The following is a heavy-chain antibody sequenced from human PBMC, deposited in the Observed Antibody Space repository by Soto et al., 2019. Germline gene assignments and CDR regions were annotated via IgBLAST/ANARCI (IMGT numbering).Heavy chain of an antibody. Sequence: SETLSLTCTVSGGSISSGGYYWSWIRQHPGKGLEWIGYIYYSGSTYYNPSLKSRVTISVDTSKNQFSLKLSSVTAADTAVYYCARDRIRDNWFDPWGQGTLVTVS. V-gene: IGHV4-31*03. CDR2: IYYSGST. D-gene: IGHD5-18*01. CDR1: GGSISSGGYY. CDR3: ARDRIRDNWFDP. J-gene: IGHJ5*02.